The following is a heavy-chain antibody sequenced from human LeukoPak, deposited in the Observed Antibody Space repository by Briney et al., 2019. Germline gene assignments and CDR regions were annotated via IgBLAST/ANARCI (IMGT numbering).Heavy chain of an antibody. Sequence: SETLSLTCTVSGGSISSYYWSWIRQPPGKGLEWIGDIYYSGSTNYNPSLKSRVTISVDTSKNQFSLKLSSVTAADTAVYYCARRRVVVVPAAMSEFDPWGQGTLVTVSS. J-gene: IGHJ5*02. V-gene: IGHV4-59*08. D-gene: IGHD2-2*01. CDR2: IYYSGST. CDR3: ARRRVVVVPAAMSEFDP. CDR1: GGSISSYY.